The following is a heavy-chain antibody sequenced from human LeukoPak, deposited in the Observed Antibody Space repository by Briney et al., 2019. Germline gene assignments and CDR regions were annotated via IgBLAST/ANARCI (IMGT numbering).Heavy chain of an antibody. CDR2: IYTSGST. Sequence: PSETLSLTCTVSGGSISSYYWSWIRQPAGKGLEWIGRIYTSGSTNYNPSLKSRVTMSVDTSKNQFSLKLSSVTAADTAVYYCARGRAGRGYSYVIYYYYMDVWGKGTTVTVSS. V-gene: IGHV4-4*07. D-gene: IGHD5-18*01. CDR1: GGSISSYY. CDR3: ARGRAGRGYSYVIYYYYMDV. J-gene: IGHJ6*03.